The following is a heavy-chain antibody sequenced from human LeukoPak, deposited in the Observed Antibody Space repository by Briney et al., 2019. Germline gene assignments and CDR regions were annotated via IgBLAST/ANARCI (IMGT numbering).Heavy chain of an antibody. CDR2: IYTSGST. J-gene: IGHJ6*03. V-gene: IGHV4-4*07. D-gene: IGHD3-10*01. CDR1: GGSISSYY. Sequence: PSETLSLTCTVSGGSISSYYWSWIRQPAGKGLEWIGRIYTSGSTNYNPSLKSRVTMSVDTSKNQSSLKLSSVTAADTAVYYCARGKYYYGSGSTNYMDVWGKGTTVTVSS. CDR3: ARGKYYYGSGSTNYMDV.